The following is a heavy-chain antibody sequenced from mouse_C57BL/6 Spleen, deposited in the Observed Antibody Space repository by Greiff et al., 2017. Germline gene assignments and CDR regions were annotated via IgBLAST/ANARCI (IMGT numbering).Heavy chain of an antibody. CDR3: ARRRGVYESYIDY. J-gene: IGHJ2*01. D-gene: IGHD2-3*01. V-gene: IGHV1-52*01. Sequence: VQLQQPGAELVRPGSSVKLSCKASGYTFTSYWMHWVKQRPIQGLEWIGYIDPSDSATYYTQKFKDKATLTVAKSSNTAYMQLSSLTSEDSAFYYCARRRGVYESYIDYWGQGTTLTVSS. CDR1: GYTFTSYW. CDR2: IDPSDSAT.